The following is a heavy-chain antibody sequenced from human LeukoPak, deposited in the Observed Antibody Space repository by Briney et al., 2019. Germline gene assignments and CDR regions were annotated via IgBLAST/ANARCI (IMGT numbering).Heavy chain of an antibody. CDR1: GFTFSSYA. D-gene: IGHD3-22*01. Sequence: GGPLRLSCSASGFTFSSYAMHWVRQAPGKGLEFVSVISSNGGSTYYADSVKGRVTISRDNSKNTVHLQMSSLTAEDTAVYYCVKGPPRGSGYAFDYWGQGTLVTVSS. J-gene: IGHJ4*02. V-gene: IGHV3-64D*09. CDR2: ISSNGGST. CDR3: VKGPPRGSGYAFDY.